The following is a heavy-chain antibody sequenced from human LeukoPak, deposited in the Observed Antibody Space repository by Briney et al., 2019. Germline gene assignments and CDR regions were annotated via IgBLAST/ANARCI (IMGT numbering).Heavy chain of an antibody. J-gene: IGHJ4*02. CDR1: GFTFSSSA. D-gene: IGHD2-15*01. V-gene: IGHV3-23*01. Sequence: PGGSLRLSCAASGFTFSSSAMSWVRQAPGKGLEWASAISNNGGYTYYADSVQGRFTISRDNSKSTLCLQMNSLRAEDTAVYYCAKQLGYCSDGSCYFPYWGQGTLSPSPQ. CDR2: ISNNGGYT. CDR3: AKQLGYCSDGSCYFPY.